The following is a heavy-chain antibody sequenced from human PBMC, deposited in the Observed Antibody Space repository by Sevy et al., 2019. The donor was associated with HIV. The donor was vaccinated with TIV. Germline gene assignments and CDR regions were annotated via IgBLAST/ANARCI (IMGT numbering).Heavy chain of an antibody. V-gene: IGHV1-58*01. Sequence: ASVKVSCKASGFTFSSSAVQWVRQARGQRLEWIGWIVIGSGVTDYAPKFQERVTITRDMSTTTVYMDLSSLRSEDTAVYYGSAEDMPPFGGLLRVFDFWGQGTMVTVSS. J-gene: IGHJ3*01. CDR2: IVIGSGVT. CDR1: GFTFSSSA. D-gene: IGHD3-16*01. CDR3: SAEDMPPFGGLLRVFDF.